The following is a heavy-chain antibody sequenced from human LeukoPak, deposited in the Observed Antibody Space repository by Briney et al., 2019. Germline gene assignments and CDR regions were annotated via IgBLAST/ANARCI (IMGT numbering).Heavy chain of an antibody. CDR2: IYYSGST. V-gene: IGHV4-59*01. D-gene: IGHD5-18*01. Sequence: KTSETLSLTCTVSGGSISSYYWSWIRQPPGKGLEWIGYIYYSGSTNYNPSLKSRVTISVDTSKNQFSLKVSSVTAADTAVYYCARVMSAYSYGIFDYWGQGTLVTVSS. J-gene: IGHJ4*02. CDR3: ARVMSAYSYGIFDY. CDR1: GGSISSYY.